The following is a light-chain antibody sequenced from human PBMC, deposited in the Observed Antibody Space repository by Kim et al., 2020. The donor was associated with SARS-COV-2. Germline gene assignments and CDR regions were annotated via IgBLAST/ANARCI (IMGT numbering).Light chain of an antibody. CDR1: QSLLYGSNNF. Sequence: GERATINCRSSQSLLYGSNNFLAWYQQKPGQPPNLLIYWASTRESGVPYRFSGSGSGTDFTLTISSLQAEDVAVYYCQQYYTSPYTFGQGTKLEI. CDR2: WAS. J-gene: IGKJ2*01. CDR3: QQYYTSPYT. V-gene: IGKV4-1*01.